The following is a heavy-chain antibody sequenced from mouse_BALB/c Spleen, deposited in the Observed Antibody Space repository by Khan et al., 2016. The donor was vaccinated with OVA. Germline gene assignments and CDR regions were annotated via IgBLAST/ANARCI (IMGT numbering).Heavy chain of an antibody. CDR1: GFTFSSYS. Sequence: EVQLVESGGDLVKPGGSLKLSCAASGFTFSSYSMSWVRQTPDQRLEWVATISSGGDYTYYPDNVKGRFTISRDNAKNTLYLQMSSLKSEDTARYYCASHLTESFAYWGQGTLVTVSA. J-gene: IGHJ3*01. CDR3: ASHLTESFAY. CDR2: ISSGGDYT. D-gene: IGHD4-1*01. V-gene: IGHV5-6*01.